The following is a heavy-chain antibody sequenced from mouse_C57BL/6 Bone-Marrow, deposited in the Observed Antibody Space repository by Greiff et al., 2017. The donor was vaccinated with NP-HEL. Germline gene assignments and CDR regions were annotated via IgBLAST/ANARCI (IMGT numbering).Heavy chain of an antibody. CDR3: TSYGSSYRYFDV. CDR2: IDPENGDT. V-gene: IGHV14-4*01. J-gene: IGHJ1*03. Sequence: VQLQQSGAELVRPGASVKLSCTASGFNIKDDYMHWVKQRPEQGLEWIGWIDPENGDTEYASKFQGKATITADTSSNTAYLQLSSLTSEDTAVYYCTSYGSSYRYFDVWGTGTTVTVSS. CDR1: GFNIKDDY. D-gene: IGHD1-1*01.